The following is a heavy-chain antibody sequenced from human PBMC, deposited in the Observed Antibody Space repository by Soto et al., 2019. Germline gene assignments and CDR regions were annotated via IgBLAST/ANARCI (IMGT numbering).Heavy chain of an antibody. V-gene: IGHV3-23*01. CDR3: AKGKRYFDWLRRNWFDP. CDR2: ISGSGGST. CDR1: GFTFSSYA. D-gene: IGHD3-9*01. J-gene: IGHJ5*02. Sequence: EVQLLESGGGLVQPGGSLRLSCAASGFTFSSYAMSWVRQAPGKGLEWVSAISGSGGSTYYADSVKGRFTMSRDNSKNTLYLQMNSLRAEDTAVYYCAKGKRYFDWLRRNWFDPWGQGTLVTVSS.